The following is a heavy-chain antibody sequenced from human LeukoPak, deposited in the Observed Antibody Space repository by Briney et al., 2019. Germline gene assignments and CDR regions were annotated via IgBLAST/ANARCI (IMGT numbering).Heavy chain of an antibody. CDR1: GFTFSSYS. V-gene: IGHV3-48*04. D-gene: IGHD1-26*01. CDR2: ISSSSSTI. CDR3: ARDSVQMWGLFGDAFDI. Sequence: GGSLRLSCAASGFTFSSYSMNWVRQAPGKGLEWVSYISSSSSTIYYADSVKGRFTISRDNAKNSLYLQMNSLRAEDTAVYYCARDSVQMWGLFGDAFDIWGQGTMVTVSS. J-gene: IGHJ3*02.